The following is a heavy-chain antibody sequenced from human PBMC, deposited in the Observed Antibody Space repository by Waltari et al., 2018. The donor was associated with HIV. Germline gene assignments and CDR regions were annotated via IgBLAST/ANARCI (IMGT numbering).Heavy chain of an antibody. CDR2: INHNSGDT. CDR1: GNTFTGYY. J-gene: IGHJ6*02. V-gene: IGHV1-2*05. Sequence: QDHLVQSGAEVKTPGASVKVSCTASGNTFTGYYIPWVRQAPGQGLEWGGRINHNSGDTHYAQEFQGRVTMTRDTSISTGYMELHSLTSDDTGVYFCARVRGGGMDGWGQGTTVTVSS. D-gene: IGHD5-12*01. CDR3: ARVRGGGMDG.